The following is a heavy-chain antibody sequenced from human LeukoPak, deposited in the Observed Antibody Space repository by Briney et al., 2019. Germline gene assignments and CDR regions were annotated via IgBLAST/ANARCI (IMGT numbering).Heavy chain of an antibody. CDR1: GFTFSSYW. J-gene: IGHJ4*02. V-gene: IGHV3-74*01. Sequence: QTGGSLRLSCAASGFTFSSYWTHWVRQAPGKGLVWVSRINSDGSGTSYADSVKGRFTISRDNAKNTLYLQMNSLRAEDTAVYYCTRGYGSSLGGYWGQGTLVTVSS. CDR3: TRGYGSSLGGY. CDR2: INSDGSGT. D-gene: IGHD3-16*01.